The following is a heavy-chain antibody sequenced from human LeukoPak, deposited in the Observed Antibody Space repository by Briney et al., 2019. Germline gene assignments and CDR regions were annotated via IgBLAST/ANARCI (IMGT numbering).Heavy chain of an antibody. CDR3: ARVGSSGFPFDY. V-gene: IGHV3-11*01. D-gene: IGHD6-19*01. J-gene: IGHJ4*02. CDR1: GFTFSDYY. CDR2: ISSSGNTI. Sequence: GGSLRPSCAASGFTFSDYYMSWIRRAPGKGLEWVSYISSSGNTIYYADSVKGRFTISRDSAKNSLYLQMNSLRPGDTAVYYCARVGSSGFPFDYWGQGTLVTVSS.